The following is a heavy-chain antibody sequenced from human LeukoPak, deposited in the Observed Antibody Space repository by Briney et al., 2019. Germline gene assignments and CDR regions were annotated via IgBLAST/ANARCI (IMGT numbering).Heavy chain of an antibody. CDR2: IYPGDSDT. J-gene: IGHJ4*02. D-gene: IGHD6-19*01. Sequence: GESLKISCKGSGYSFTSYWIGWVRQMPGKGPEWMWIIYPGDSDTRYSPSFQGQVTISADKSIRTAYLQWSSLKASDTAMYYCARQKSSSGWYYFDYWGQGTLVTVSS. V-gene: IGHV5-51*01. CDR1: GYSFTSYW. CDR3: ARQKSSSGWYYFDY.